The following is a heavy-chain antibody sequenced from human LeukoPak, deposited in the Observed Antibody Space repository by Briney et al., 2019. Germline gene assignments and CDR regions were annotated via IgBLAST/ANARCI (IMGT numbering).Heavy chain of an antibody. V-gene: IGHV3-72*01. CDR1: GFTFSDYY. D-gene: IGHD1-26*01. CDR2: IRNKADSYTT. Sequence: PGGSLRLSCAAFGFTFSDYYMDWVRQAPGKGLEWVGRIRNKADSYTTMFASSLKGRFTISRDDSKNSLYLQMNSLKTEDTAVYYCAKAGREWGQRAQVTVSS. CDR3: AKAGRE. J-gene: IGHJ4*02.